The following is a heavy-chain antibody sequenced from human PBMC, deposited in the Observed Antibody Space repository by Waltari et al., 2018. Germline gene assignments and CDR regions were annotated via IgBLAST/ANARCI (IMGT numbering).Heavy chain of an antibody. Sequence: QVQLVESGGGVVQPGRSLRLSCAASGFTFSSYAMHWVRQAPGKGLEWVAVISYDGSNKYYAEAVKGRFTISRENSKNTLYLQMNSLRAEDTAVYYCARESSRQLYFDYWGQGTLVTVSS. D-gene: IGHD6-13*01. CDR1: GFTFSSYA. CDR3: ARESSRQLYFDY. J-gene: IGHJ4*02. V-gene: IGHV3-30-3*01. CDR2: ISYDGSNK.